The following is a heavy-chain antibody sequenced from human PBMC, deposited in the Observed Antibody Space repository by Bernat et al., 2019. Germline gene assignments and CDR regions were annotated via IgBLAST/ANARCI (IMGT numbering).Heavy chain of an antibody. CDR2: IKAAGSAK. CDR1: GFTFSSHW. CDR3: ARGGLSSSYYWGN. Sequence: EVQLVESGGGLVQPGGSLRLSCAASGFTFSSHWMTWVRQAPGKGLVWVANIKAAGSAKYYVDSVKGRFTISRDNAKNSLYLQMNSLRAEDTAVYYCARGGLSSSYYWGNWGQGTLVTVSS. V-gene: IGHV3-7*03. J-gene: IGHJ4*02. D-gene: IGHD6-13*01.